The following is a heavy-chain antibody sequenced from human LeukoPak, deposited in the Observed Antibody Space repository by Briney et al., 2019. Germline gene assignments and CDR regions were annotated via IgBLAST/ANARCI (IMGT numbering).Heavy chain of an antibody. V-gene: IGHV4-61*01. CDR2: IYYSGST. CDR1: GGSVSSDSYY. D-gene: IGHD4-17*01. J-gene: IGHJ3*02. CDR3: ASATTVYDAFDI. Sequence: SETLSLTCTVSGGSVSSDSYYWSWIRQPPGKGLEWIGYIYYSGSTNYNPSLKSRVTISVDTSKNQFSLKLSSVTAADTAVYYCASATTVYDAFDIWGQGTMVTVSS.